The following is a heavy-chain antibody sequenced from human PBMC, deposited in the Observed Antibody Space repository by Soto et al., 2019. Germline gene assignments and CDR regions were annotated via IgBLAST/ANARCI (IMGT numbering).Heavy chain of an antibody. CDR1: GYTFTGYY. Sequence: ASVKVSCKASGYTFTGYYMHWVRQAPRQGPEWMGWINPNSGGTNYAQKFQGRVTMTRDTSISTAYMELSRLRSDDTAVYYCARAYYYGPKGWFDPWGQGTLVTVSS. D-gene: IGHD3-10*01. CDR3: ARAYYYGPKGWFDP. J-gene: IGHJ5*02. CDR2: INPNSGGT. V-gene: IGHV1-2*02.